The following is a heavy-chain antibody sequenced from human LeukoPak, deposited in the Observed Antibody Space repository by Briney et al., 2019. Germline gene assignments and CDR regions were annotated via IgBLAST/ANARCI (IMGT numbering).Heavy chain of an antibody. J-gene: IGHJ4*02. CDR1: GYNFTNYW. V-gene: IGHV5-10-1*01. CDR2: IEPSDSYN. D-gene: IGHD6-6*01. CDR3: ARAYSRSRFDY. Sequence: GESPRISCKGSGYNFTNYWISWVRQMPGKGLEWMGTIEPSDSYNKYSPSFQGHVTISADKSTSTAYLQWSSLKASDTAMYYCARAYSRSRFDYWGQGTLVTVSS.